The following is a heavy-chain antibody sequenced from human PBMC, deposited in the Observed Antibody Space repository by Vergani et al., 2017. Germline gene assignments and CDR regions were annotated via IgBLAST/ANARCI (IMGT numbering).Heavy chain of an antibody. CDR1: GFTFNHYA. CDR2: ISGSGGRT. Sequence: EVQLLESGGDLVQPGGSLRLSCAASGFTFNHYAMNWVRQAPGKGLEWVSCISGSGGRTYYAGSVKGRFTISRDSSKKTLYLQMNSLSAGDTAVYYCAKANPRSSXYDYLYYYRAMDVWGQATTVTVSS. V-gene: IGHV3-23*01. D-gene: IGHD5-12*01. J-gene: IGHJ6*02. CDR3: AKANPRSSXYDYLYYYRAMDV.